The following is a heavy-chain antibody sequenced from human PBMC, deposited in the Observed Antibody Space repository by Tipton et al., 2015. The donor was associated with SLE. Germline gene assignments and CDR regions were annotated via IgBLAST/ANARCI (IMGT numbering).Heavy chain of an antibody. CDR1: GFSVSGHY. CDR2: ISYDGSNK. D-gene: IGHD3-10*01. V-gene: IGHV3-30*18. J-gene: IGHJ6*02. Sequence: SLRLSCAASGFSVSGHYMSWVRQAPGKGLEWVAVISYDGSNKYYTDSVKGRFTISRDNSKNTLYLQMNSLRREDTAVYHCAKDQDGSGSYGYYYGMDVWGQGTTVTVSS. CDR3: AKDQDGSGSYGYYYGMDV.